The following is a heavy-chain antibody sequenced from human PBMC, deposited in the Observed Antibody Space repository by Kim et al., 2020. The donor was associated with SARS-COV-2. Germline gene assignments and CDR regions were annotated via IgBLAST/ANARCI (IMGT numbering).Heavy chain of an antibody. Sequence: SETLSLTCAVYGGSFSGYYWSWIRQPPGKGLEWIGEINHSGSTNYNPSLKSRVTISVDTSKNQFSLKLSSVTAADTAVYYCARGGWYWAYFDYWGQGTLVTVSS. D-gene: IGHD6-19*01. CDR1: GGSFSGYY. V-gene: IGHV4-34*01. CDR2: INHSGST. J-gene: IGHJ4*02. CDR3: ARGGWYWAYFDY.